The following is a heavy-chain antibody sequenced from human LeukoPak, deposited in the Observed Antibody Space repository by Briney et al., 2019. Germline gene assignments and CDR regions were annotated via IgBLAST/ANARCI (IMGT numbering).Heavy chain of an antibody. D-gene: IGHD3-22*01. J-gene: IGHJ6*02. CDR1: GYTFTGYY. Sequence: ASVKVSCKASGYTFTGYYMHWVRQAPGQGLEWMGWINPNSGGTNYAQKFQGRVTMTRDTSTSTVYMELSSLRSEDTAVYYCARLPRYVYYDSSGYPPHNYYYGMDVWGQGTTVTVSS. V-gene: IGHV1-2*02. CDR2: INPNSGGT. CDR3: ARLPRYVYYDSSGYPPHNYYYGMDV.